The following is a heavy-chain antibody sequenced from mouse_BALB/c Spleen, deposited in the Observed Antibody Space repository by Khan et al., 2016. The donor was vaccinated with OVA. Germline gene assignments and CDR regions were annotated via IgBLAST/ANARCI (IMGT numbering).Heavy chain of an antibody. J-gene: IGHJ1*01. V-gene: IGHV3-8*02. CDR2: INYSGST. CDR1: GDSITSGY. Sequence: EVQLQESGPSLVNPSQTLSLTCSVSGDSITSGYWNWIRKFPGNKLEYMGYINYSGSTYYNPSLKSRISITRETSKNQYYLQLISVTTEDTATYYCASNYYGSSYWYFDVWGAGTTVTVSS. CDR3: ASNYYGSSYWYFDV. D-gene: IGHD1-1*01.